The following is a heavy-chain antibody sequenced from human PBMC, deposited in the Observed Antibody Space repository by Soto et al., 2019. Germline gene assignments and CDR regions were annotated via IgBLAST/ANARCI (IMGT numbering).Heavy chain of an antibody. Sequence: QVHLAESGGGVVQPGRSLRLSCEGSGFTFSSYAMHWVRQAPGKGLEWVAVISNDGSYKYYADSLKGRFIISRDNSKNTLYLQMNSLRAEDTAVYYCAKDLYYYDSSLDDYWGQGTLVSVSS. D-gene: IGHD3-22*01. CDR1: GFTFSSYA. J-gene: IGHJ4*02. CDR3: AKDLYYYDSSLDDY. V-gene: IGHV3-30*18. CDR2: ISNDGSYK.